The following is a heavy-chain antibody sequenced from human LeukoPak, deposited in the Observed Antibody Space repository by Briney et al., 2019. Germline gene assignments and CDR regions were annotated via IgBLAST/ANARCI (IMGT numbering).Heavy chain of an antibody. CDR1: GFTFSSYE. Sequence: GGSLRLSCAASGFTFSSYEMNWVRQAPGKGLEWVSYISSSGSTIYYADSVKGRFTISRDNAKKSLYLQMKSLRVEDTGVYYCARDGDSSSSGHYYFYMDVWGKGTTVTVSS. J-gene: IGHJ6*03. CDR3: ARDGDSSSSGHYYFYMDV. D-gene: IGHD6-6*01. CDR2: ISSSGSTI. V-gene: IGHV3-48*03.